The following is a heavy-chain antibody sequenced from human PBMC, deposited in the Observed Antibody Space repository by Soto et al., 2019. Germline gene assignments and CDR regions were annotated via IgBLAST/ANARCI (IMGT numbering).Heavy chain of an antibody. J-gene: IGHJ4*02. V-gene: IGHV1-18*01. D-gene: IGHD3-22*01. Sequence: ASVKVSCKASGYTFTSYGISWVRQAPGQGLEWMGWISAYNGNTNYAQKFQGRVTITRDTSASTAYMELSSLRSEDTAVYYCAKDYYDSSGYYPTALIFDDWGQGTLVTVSS. CDR1: GYTFTSYG. CDR3: AKDYYDSSGYYPTALIFDD. CDR2: ISAYNGNT.